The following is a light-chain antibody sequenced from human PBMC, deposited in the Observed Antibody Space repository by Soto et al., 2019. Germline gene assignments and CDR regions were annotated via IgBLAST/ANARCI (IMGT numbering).Light chain of an antibody. Sequence: QSALTQPASVSESPGQSITISCTGSSNDVGGFNYVSWYQQHPGKAPKLLIYGVSNRPSGVSDRFSASKSGNTASLTISGLQAEDAADYYCSSYTIRSTFYVFGTGTKVTVL. CDR2: GVS. J-gene: IGLJ1*01. CDR3: SSYTIRSTFYV. V-gene: IGLV2-14*01. CDR1: SNDVGGFNY.